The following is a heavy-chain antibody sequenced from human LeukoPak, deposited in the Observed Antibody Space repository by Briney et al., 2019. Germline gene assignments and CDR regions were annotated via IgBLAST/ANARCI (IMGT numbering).Heavy chain of an antibody. D-gene: IGHD3-16*01. J-gene: IGHJ4*02. CDR1: GCTFDSYG. Sequence: GGSLTLSCAASGCTFDSYGLSWVRNAPGKGLGWVSGINWNGDDTTYADSVKGRFTISRDNAKNSLYLQINGLRAEDTALYYCVRGGELVGSYFDYWGPGTLVTVSS. CDR2: INWNGDDT. V-gene: IGHV3-20*04. CDR3: VRGGELVGSYFDY.